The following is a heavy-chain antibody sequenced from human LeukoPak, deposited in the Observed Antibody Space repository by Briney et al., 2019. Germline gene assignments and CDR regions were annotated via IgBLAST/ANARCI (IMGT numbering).Heavy chain of an antibody. J-gene: IGHJ6*03. CDR3: ARGVDTSYYYYMDV. V-gene: IGHV4-59*11. CDR1: GGSISSHY. D-gene: IGHD5-18*01. Sequence: SETLFLTCTVSGGSISSHYWSWIRQPPGKGLEWIGYIYYSGSTNYNPSLKSRVTISVDTSKNQFSLKLSSVTAADTAVYYCARGVDTSYYYYMDVWGKGTTVAVSS. CDR2: IYYSGST.